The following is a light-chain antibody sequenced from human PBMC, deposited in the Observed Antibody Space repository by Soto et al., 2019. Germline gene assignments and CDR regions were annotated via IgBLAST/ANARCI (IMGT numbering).Light chain of an antibody. CDR1: SGHSSYT. J-gene: IGLJ2*01. Sequence: HPVLTQSPSASASLGASVKLTCTLSSGHSSYTIAWHQQQPENGPRYLMKVNSDDSHSKGDGIPDRSSGSSSGAERYLSISTLQSEDEADYYCQTWGTGIRVFGGGTKRTVL. V-gene: IGLV4-69*01. CDR3: QTWGTGIRV. CDR2: VNSDDSH.